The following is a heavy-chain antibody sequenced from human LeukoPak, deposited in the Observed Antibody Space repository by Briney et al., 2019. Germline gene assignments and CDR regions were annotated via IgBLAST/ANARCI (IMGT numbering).Heavy chain of an antibody. CDR1: GYTFTSYY. CDR3: ARATGEENSSGWYLWFDP. Sequence: ASVKVSCKASGYTFTSYYMHWVRQAPGQGLEWMGIINPSGGSTSYAQKFQGRVTMTRDTSTSTVYMELSSLRSEDTAVYYCARATGEENSSGWYLWFDPWGQGTLVTVSS. J-gene: IGHJ5*02. V-gene: IGHV1-46*01. CDR2: INPSGGST. D-gene: IGHD6-19*01.